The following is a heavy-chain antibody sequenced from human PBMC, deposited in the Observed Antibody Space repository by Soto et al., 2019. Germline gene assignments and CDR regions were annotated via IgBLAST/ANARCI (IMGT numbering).Heavy chain of an antibody. V-gene: IGHV4-38-2*01. CDR3: ARVGPWVPYYYDSSPYTFENWFDP. CDR2: IYHGEST. D-gene: IGHD3-22*01. J-gene: IGHJ5*02. Sequence: SETLSLTCAVSGYSISSGYYLGSLRQPPGKGLEWIGSIYHGESTYYNPSLNSRVTLSIDMTNNHVSLILNSVTAADTAVYYCARVGPWVPYYYDSSPYTFENWFDPWGQGTLVTVSS. CDR1: GYSISSGYY.